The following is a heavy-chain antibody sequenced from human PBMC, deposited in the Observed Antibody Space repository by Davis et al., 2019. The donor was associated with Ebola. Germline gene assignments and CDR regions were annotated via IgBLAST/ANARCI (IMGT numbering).Heavy chain of an antibody. V-gene: IGHV1-3*01. J-gene: IGHJ4*02. CDR1: GYTFTSYA. D-gene: IGHD6-13*01. Sequence: ASVKVSCKASGYTFTSYAMHWVRQAPGQRLEWMGWINAGNGNTKYSQKLQGRVTMTTDTSTSTAYMELRSLRSDDTAVYYCARDLYSSSWFDYWGQGTLVTVSS. CDR2: INAGNGNT. CDR3: ARDLYSSSWFDY.